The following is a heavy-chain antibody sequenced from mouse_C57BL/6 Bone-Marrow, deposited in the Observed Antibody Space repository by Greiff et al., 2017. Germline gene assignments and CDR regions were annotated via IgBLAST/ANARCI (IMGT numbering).Heavy chain of an antibody. V-gene: IGHV1-19*01. Sequence: VQLQQSGPVLVKPGASVKMSCKASGYTFTDYYMNWVKQSHGKSLEWIGVINPYNGGTSYNQKFKGKATLTVDKSSSTAYMELNSLTSEDSAVYYCARDRRLYAMDYWGQGTSGTVSS. J-gene: IGHJ4*01. CDR2: INPYNGGT. CDR1: GYTFTDYY. CDR3: ARDRRLYAMDY.